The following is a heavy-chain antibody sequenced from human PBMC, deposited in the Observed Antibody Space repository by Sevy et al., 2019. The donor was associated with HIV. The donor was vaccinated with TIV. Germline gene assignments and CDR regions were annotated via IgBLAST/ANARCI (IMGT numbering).Heavy chain of an antibody. CDR2: ISYDGSNK. D-gene: IGHD3-10*01. CDR1: GFTFSSYA. Sequence: GGSLRLSCAASGFTFSSYAMHWVRQAPGKGLEWVAVISYDGSNKYYADSVKGRFTISRDNSKNTLYLKMNSLRAEDTAVYYCAGTQEGYGSGSYYNVWEDYYGMDVWGQGTTVTVSS. J-gene: IGHJ6*02. V-gene: IGHV3-30-3*01. CDR3: AGTQEGYGSGSYYNVWEDYYGMDV.